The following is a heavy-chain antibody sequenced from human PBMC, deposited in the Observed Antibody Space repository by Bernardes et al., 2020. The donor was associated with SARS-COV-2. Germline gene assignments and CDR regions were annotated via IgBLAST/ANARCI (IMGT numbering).Heavy chain of an antibody. CDR1: GFTFDDYA. D-gene: IGHD2-2*01. Sequence: GGSLRLSCAASGFTFDDYAMHWVRQAPGKGLEWVSGISWNSGSIGYADSVKGRFTISRDNAKNSLYLQMNSLRAEDTALYYCAKDIWDGYCSSTSCGALDYWGQGTLVTVSS. CDR2: ISWNSGSI. J-gene: IGHJ4*02. V-gene: IGHV3-9*01. CDR3: AKDIWDGYCSSTSCGALDY.